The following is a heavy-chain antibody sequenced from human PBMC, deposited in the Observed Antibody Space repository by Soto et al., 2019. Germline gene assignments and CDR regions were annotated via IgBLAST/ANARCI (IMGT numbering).Heavy chain of an antibody. CDR2: INADGSKR. Sequence: GGSLRLSCEGSGLTFRDYWMTWVRQAPGKGLEWVANINADGSKRDYVDSVKGRFTVSRDNAKNSLFLQMSNLRGEDTAVYFCASRPPSKTYYAVFDYWGQGALVTAPQ. CDR3: ASRPPSKTYYAVFDY. D-gene: IGHD3-3*01. CDR1: GLTFRDYW. J-gene: IGHJ4*02. V-gene: IGHV3-7*03.